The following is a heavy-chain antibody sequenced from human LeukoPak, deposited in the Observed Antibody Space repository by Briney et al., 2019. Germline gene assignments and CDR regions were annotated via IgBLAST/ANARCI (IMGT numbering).Heavy chain of an antibody. CDR1: GFTVSSDY. V-gene: IGHV3-53*05. D-gene: IGHD3-9*01. CDR2: IYSGGST. CDR3: ARGDILTGSRFDP. J-gene: IGHJ5*02. Sequence: GGSLRLSCAASGFTVSSDYMSWVRQAPGKGLEWVSVIYSGGSTYYADSVKGRFTISRDNSKNTLYLQRNSLRSEDPAVYYCARGDILTGSRFDPWGQGTLVTVSS.